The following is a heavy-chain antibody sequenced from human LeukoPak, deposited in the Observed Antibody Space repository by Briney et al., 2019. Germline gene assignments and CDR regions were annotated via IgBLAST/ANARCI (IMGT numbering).Heavy chain of an antibody. Sequence: GGSLRLSCAASGFTFSSYAMSWVRQAPGKGLEWVSAINSAGSTYYGDSVRGRFTISRDNSKNVLHLQMNSLRAEDTALYYCARDRYSSGWYEVYWGQGTLVTVSS. CDR2: INSAGST. D-gene: IGHD6-19*01. V-gene: IGHV3-23*01. J-gene: IGHJ4*02. CDR3: ARDRYSSGWYEVY. CDR1: GFTFSSYA.